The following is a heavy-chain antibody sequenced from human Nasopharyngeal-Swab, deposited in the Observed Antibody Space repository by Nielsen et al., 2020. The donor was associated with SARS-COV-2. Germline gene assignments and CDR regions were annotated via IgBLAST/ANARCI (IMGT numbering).Heavy chain of an antibody. CDR2: IDPSDSYT. Sequence: GESLKISCKGSGYSFTSYWISWVRQMPGKGLEWMGRIDPSDSYTNYSPSFQGHVTISADKSISTAYLQWSSLKASDTAMYYRARQTGIAAAEDYWGQGTLVTVSS. CDR3: ARQTGIAAAEDY. CDR1: GYSFTSYW. J-gene: IGHJ4*02. V-gene: IGHV5-10-1*01. D-gene: IGHD6-13*01.